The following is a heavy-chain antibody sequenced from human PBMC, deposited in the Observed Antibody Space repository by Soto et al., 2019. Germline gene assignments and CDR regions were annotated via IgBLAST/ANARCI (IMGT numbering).Heavy chain of an antibody. J-gene: IGHJ4*02. CDR1: GGSFSCYY. CDR2: INHSGST. D-gene: IGHD3-22*01. Sequence: NPSETLSLTCAVYGGSFSCYYWIWIRQPPGKGLEWIGEINHSGSTNYNPSLKSRVTISVDTSKNQFSLKLSSVTAADTAVYYCARGTMIVVLDYWGQGTLVTVSS. V-gene: IGHV4-34*01. CDR3: ARGTMIVVLDY.